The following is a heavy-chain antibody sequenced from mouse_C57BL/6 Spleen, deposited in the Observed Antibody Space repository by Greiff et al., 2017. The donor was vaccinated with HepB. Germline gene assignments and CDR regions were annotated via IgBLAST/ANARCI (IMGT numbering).Heavy chain of an antibody. CDR2: IYPSDSET. D-gene: IGHD1-2*01. V-gene: IGHV1-61*01. Sequence: VQLQQPGAELVRPGSSVKLSCKASGYTFTSYWMDWVKQRPGQGLEWIGNIYPSDSETHYNQKFKDKATLTVDKSSSTAYMQLSSLTSEDSAVYYCARLLRPASYWGQGTTLTVSS. J-gene: IGHJ2*01. CDR3: ARLLRPASY. CDR1: GYTFTSYW.